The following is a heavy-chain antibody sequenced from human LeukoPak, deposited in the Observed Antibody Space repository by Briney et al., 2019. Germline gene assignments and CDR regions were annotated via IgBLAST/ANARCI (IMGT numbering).Heavy chain of an antibody. V-gene: IGHV1-18*01. Sequence: ASVKVSCKASGGTFSSYGISWVRQAPGQGLEWMGWISAYNGNTNYAQKLQGRVTMTTDTSTSTAYMELRSLRSDDTAVYYCARVVYADNDYWGQGTLVIVSS. CDR2: ISAYNGNT. D-gene: IGHD2/OR15-2a*01. J-gene: IGHJ4*02. CDR3: ARVVYADNDY. CDR1: GGTFSSYG.